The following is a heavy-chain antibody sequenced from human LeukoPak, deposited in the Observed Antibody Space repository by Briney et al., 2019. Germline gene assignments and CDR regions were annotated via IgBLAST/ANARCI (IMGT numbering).Heavy chain of an antibody. V-gene: IGHV3-53*01. J-gene: IGHJ4*02. CDR2: MYSGGRT. CDR1: GFTVSSNY. CDR3: SRGISTSGWLDY. D-gene: IGHD6-19*01. Sequence: RGSLRLSCVASGFTVSSNYMSWVRQAPGKGLEWVAVMYSGGRTYYADSVKGRFTISRDNSKNTLYLQMNSLRADDTAVYYCSRGISTSGWLDYWGQGTLLTVSS.